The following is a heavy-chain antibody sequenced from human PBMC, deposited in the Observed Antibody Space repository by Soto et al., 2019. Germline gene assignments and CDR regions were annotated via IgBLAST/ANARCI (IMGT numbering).Heavy chain of an antibody. J-gene: IGHJ5*02. D-gene: IGHD5-18*01. Sequence: SETLSLTCTVSGGSISSGGYYWSWIRQHPGKGLEWIGYIYYTGSSNYNPSLKSRVTISVDTSKNQFSLKLRSVTAADTAVYYCAKGRGYTYGQDWAWGQGTLVTVSS. CDR1: GGSISSGGYY. V-gene: IGHV4-61*08. CDR2: IYYTGSS. CDR3: AKGRGYTYGQDWA.